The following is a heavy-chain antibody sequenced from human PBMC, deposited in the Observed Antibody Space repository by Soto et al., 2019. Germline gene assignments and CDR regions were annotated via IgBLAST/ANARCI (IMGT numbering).Heavy chain of an antibody. V-gene: IGHV5-51*01. Sequence: PGESLKISCKGSGYSFTSYWIGWVRQMPGKGLKWMGIIYPGDSDTRYSPSFQGQVTISADKSISTAYLQWSSLKASDTAMYYCARFATAEAPPFDYWGQGTLVTVSS. CDR3: ARFATAEAPPFDY. CDR1: GYSFTSYW. CDR2: IYPGDSDT. D-gene: IGHD6-13*01. J-gene: IGHJ4*02.